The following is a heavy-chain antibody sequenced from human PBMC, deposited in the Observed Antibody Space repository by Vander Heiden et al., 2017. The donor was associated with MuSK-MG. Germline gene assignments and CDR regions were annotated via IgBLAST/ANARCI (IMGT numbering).Heavy chain of an antibody. CDR3: ARVYGDYSVDY. V-gene: IGHV3-53*04. J-gene: IGHJ4*02. D-gene: IGHD4-17*01. CDR1: GFTVTHPY. Sequence: EVQLVDSGGGLVQPGGSLRLSCAASGFTVTHPYMTWVRQAPGRGLEWVAVIHSGDRAFYADSVRGRFTISRHISKNTLYLQMNSLRTEDSAFYYCARVYGDYSVDYWGQGTLLTVSS. CDR2: IHSGDRA.